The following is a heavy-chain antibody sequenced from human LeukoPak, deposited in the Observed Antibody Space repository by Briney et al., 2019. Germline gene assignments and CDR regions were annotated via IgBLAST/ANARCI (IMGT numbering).Heavy chain of an antibody. V-gene: IGHV4-4*07. CDR2: IYTSGST. J-gene: IGHJ4*02. Sequence: SETLSLTCTVSGDSISSYYWSWIRQPAGKGLEWIGRIYTSGSTNYNPSLKSRVTMSVDTSKNQFSLKLSSVTAADTAVYYCARIVGATGHYYFDYWGQGTLVTVSS. CDR3: ARIVGATGHYYFDY. D-gene: IGHD1-26*01. CDR1: GDSISSYY.